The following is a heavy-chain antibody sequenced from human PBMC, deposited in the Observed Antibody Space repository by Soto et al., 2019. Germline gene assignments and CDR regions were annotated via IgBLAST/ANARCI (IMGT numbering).Heavy chain of an antibody. V-gene: IGHV3-48*02. Sequence: GSLRLSCAVSGFTFKTYSMNWVRQAPGKGLEWVSYISRDIKTIYYADSVKGRFTISRDNAKNSLDLQMNSLRDEDTAVYYCARDSGRGYAMDVWGQGTTVTVSS. CDR3: ARDSGRGYAMDV. D-gene: IGHD1-26*01. CDR1: GFTFKTYS. CDR2: ISRDIKTI. J-gene: IGHJ6*02.